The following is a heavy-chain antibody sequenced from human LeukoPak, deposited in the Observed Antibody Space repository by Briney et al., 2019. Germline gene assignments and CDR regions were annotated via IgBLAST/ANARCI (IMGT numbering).Heavy chain of an antibody. Sequence: KPSETLSLTCTVSGGSISSCYWSWIRQPPGKGLEWIGYIYYSGSTNYNPSLKSRVTISVDTSKNQFSLKLSSVTAADTAVYYCARDPNYYDSGSYGYGMDVWGQGTTVTVSS. CDR1: GGSISSCY. CDR3: ARDPNYYDSGSYGYGMDV. D-gene: IGHD3-10*01. CDR2: IYYSGST. J-gene: IGHJ6*02. V-gene: IGHV4-59*01.